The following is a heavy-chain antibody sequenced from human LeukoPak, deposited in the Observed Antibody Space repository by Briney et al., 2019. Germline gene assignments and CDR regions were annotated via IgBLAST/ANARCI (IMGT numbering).Heavy chain of an antibody. V-gene: IGHV4-59*01. CDR1: GGSISSYY. J-gene: IGHJ4*02. CDR3: ARGFWSGYSTSIFDY. CDR2: IYYSGST. D-gene: IGHD3-3*01. Sequence: NPSETLSLTCTVSGGSISSYYWSWIRQPPGKGLEWIGYIYYSGSTNYNPSLKSRVTISVDTSKNQFSLKLSSVTAADTAVYYCARGFWSGYSTSIFDYWGQGTLVTVSS.